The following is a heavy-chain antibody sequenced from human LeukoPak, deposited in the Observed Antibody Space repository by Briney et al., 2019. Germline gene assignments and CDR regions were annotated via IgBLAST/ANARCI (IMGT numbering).Heavy chain of an antibody. CDR1: GFTFSGYG. D-gene: IGHD2-2*01. CDR2: ISGSGITI. J-gene: IGHJ4*02. Sequence: GGSLRLSCAASGFTFSGYGMHWVRQAPGKGLEWLSYISGSGITIYYADSVKGRFTISRDNAKNSLYLQMNSLRDEDSAVYYCARGPAAAIDYWGQGTLVTVSS. CDR3: ARGPAAAIDY. V-gene: IGHV3-48*02.